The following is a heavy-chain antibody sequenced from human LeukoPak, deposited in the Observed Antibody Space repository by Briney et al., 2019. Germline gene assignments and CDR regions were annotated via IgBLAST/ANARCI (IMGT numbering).Heavy chain of an antibody. J-gene: IGHJ3*02. Sequence: GGSLRLSCAASGFTLSNYPMHWVRQAPGKGLEWVALLSHDGSNQYYADSVKGRFTISRDSPKNTLSLQMNSLTTEDTAVYYCAREVNAFDIWGQGTMLIVSS. CDR3: AREVNAFDI. CDR2: LSHDGSNQ. V-gene: IGHV3-30-3*01. CDR1: GFTLSNYP.